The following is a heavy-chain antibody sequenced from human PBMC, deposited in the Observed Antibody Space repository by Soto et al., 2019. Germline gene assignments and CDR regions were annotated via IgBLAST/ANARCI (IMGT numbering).Heavy chain of an antibody. J-gene: IGHJ4*02. Sequence: TLSLTCTVSGGSFTGHLWSWVRQPPGKGLEWIGEVSHSGNTKYYPSLRSRVTLSVDSSKNQISLALTSVTAADTAVYYCARAKFESTGWHQFDIWGQGTLVTASS. D-gene: IGHD7-27*01. CDR2: VSHSGNT. V-gene: IGHV4-34*01. CDR1: GGSFTGHL. CDR3: ARAKFESTGWHQFDI.